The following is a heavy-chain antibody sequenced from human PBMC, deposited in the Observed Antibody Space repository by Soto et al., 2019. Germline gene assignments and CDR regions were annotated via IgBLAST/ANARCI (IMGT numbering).Heavy chain of an antibody. CDR1: GGSFSGYY. CDR3: ARGSSGAVAGLFDY. V-gene: IGHV4-34*01. J-gene: IGHJ4*02. CDR2: INHSGST. D-gene: IGHD6-19*01. Sequence: SETLSLTCAVYGGSFSGYYWSWIRQPPGKGLEWIGEINHSGSTNYNPSLKSRVTISVDTSKNQFSLKLSSVTAADTAVYYCARGSSGAVAGLFDYWGQGTLVTVS.